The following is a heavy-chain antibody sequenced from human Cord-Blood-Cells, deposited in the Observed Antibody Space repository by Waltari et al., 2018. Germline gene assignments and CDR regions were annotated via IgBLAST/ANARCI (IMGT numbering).Heavy chain of an antibody. CDR2: IYYSGGT. D-gene: IGHD3-9*01. CDR3: ARPGSSTGIDY. J-gene: IGHJ4*02. Sequence: QLQLQESGPGLVKPSETLSLTCTVSGGSISSSSYYWGWIRQPPGKGLEWIGSIYYSGGTYYSPSLKSRVTISVDTSKNQFSLKLSSVTAADTAVYYCARPGSSTGIDYWGQGTLVTVSS. V-gene: IGHV4-39*01. CDR1: GGSISSSSYY.